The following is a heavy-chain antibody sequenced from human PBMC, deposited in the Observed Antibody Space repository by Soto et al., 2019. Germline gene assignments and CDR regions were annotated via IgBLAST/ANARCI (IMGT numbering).Heavy chain of an antibody. Sequence: QVQLQQWGAGLLRPSETLSLTCAVYGGSFSDYYWSWIRQPPGKGLEWIGEINHGGGTNYNPSLKSRVTISGDPSKNQLSLKLGSVTAADTAVYYCARGLSLRDSTALAYWGQGTLVTVSS. D-gene: IGHD3-22*01. CDR1: GGSFSDYY. CDR2: INHGGGT. CDR3: ARGLSLRDSTALAY. J-gene: IGHJ4*02. V-gene: IGHV4-34*01.